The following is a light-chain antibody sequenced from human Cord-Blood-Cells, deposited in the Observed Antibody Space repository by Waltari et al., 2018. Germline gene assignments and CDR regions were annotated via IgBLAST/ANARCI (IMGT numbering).Light chain of an antibody. CDR3: CSYAGSSTFHYV. Sequence: QSALTQPASVSGSPGPSITIPCTGTSSDVGSYNLVSWYQQHPGKAPKLMIYEVSKRPSGVSNRFSGSKSGNTASLTISGLQAEDEADYYCCSYAGSSTFHYVFGTGTKVTVL. J-gene: IGLJ1*01. V-gene: IGLV2-23*02. CDR1: SSDVGSYNL. CDR2: EVS.